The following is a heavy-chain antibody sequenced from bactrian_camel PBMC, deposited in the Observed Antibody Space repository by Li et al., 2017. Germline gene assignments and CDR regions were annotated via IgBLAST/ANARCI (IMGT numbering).Heavy chain of an antibody. CDR2: ISTEGTI. CDR3: AADRTYYGLGPSYGY. CDR1: GRTYSKWC. J-gene: IGHJ6*01. V-gene: IGHV3S68*01. D-gene: IGHD5*01. Sequence: VQLVESGGGSVQAGGSLRLSCAASGRTYSKWCMGWFRQAPGKEREVVAWISTEGTITYADSVKGRFTISKDNAKNTLSLEMNSLKPEDTAMYYCAADRTYYGLGPSYGYWGQGTQVTVS.